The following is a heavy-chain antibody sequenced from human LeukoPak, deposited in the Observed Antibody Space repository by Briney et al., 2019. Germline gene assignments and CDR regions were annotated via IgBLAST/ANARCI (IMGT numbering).Heavy chain of an antibody. V-gene: IGHV1-2*02. CDR2: INPNIGDT. D-gene: IGHD2-8*01. CDR1: GYTFTGYY. CDR3: AGSLGYCTSNVCYLKY. Sequence: ASVKVSCKASGYTFTGYYLHWVRQAPGQGLEWMGWINPNIGDTNYAQKFQGRVTMTRDTSISTAYMELSRLRSDDTAVYYCAGSLGYCTSNVCYLKYWGQGTLVTVSS. J-gene: IGHJ4*02.